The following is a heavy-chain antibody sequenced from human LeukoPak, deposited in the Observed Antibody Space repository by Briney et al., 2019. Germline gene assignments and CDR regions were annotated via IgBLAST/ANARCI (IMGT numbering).Heavy chain of an antibody. V-gene: IGHV4-59*01. J-gene: IGHJ4*02. D-gene: IGHD4-17*01. Sequence: QSSETLSLTCTASGGSISSYYWSWIRQPPGKGLEWIGYIYYSGSTNYNPSLKSRVTISADTSKNQFSLKLSSVTAADTAVYYCARAMTTVTPIDYWGQGTLVTVSS. CDR3: ARAMTTVTPIDY. CDR2: IYYSGST. CDR1: GGSISSYY.